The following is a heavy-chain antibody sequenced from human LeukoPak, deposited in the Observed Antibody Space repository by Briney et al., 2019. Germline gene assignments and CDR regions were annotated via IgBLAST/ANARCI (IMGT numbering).Heavy chain of an antibody. V-gene: IGHV3-48*03. CDR3: AVGNTIPGFDY. D-gene: IGHD3-9*01. J-gene: IGHJ4*02. CDR1: GFTFSSYE. Sequence: GGSLRLSCAASGFTFSSYEMNWVRQAPGKGLEWVSYISSSGSTIYYADSVKGRFTISRDNAKNSLYLQMNSLRAEDTAVYYCAVGNTIPGFDYWGQGTLVTVSS. CDR2: ISSSGSTI.